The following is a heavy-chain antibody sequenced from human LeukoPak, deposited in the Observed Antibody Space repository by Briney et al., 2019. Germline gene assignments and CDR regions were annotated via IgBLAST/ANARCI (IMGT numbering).Heavy chain of an antibody. CDR1: GGSFSGYY. CDR2: INHSGSS. V-gene: IGHV4-34*01. J-gene: IGHJ5*02. CDR3: ARGRTAYSSSWYNWFDP. D-gene: IGHD6-13*01. Sequence: KPSDTLSLTCAVYGGSFSGYYWSWIRQPPGKGLEWIGEINHSGSSNYNPSLKSRVTISVDTSKNQFSLKLHSATAADTAVYYCARGRTAYSSSWYNWFDPWGQGTLVTVSS.